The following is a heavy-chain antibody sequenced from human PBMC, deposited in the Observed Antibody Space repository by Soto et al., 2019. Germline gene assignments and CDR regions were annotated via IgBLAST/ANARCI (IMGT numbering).Heavy chain of an antibody. CDR3: ARDPGPSYWYFDL. J-gene: IGHJ2*01. Sequence: QVQLVQSGAEVKKPGSSVKVSCKASGGTFSSYTISWVRQAPGQGLEWMGRIIPILGIANYAQKFRGRVTITADKSTSTAYMELSSLRSEDTAVYYCARDPGPSYWYFDLWGRGTLVTVSS. CDR1: GGTFSSYT. CDR2: IIPILGIA. V-gene: IGHV1-69*08.